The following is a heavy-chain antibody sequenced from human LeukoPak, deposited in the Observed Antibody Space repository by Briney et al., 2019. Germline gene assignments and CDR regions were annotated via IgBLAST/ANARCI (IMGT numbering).Heavy chain of an antibody. Sequence: SETLSLTCAVYGGSFSGYYWSWIRQPPGKGLEWIGEINHSGGTNYNPSLKSRVTISVDTSKNRFSLKLSSVTAADTAVYYCARDLGGGGIGYWGQGTLVTVSS. CDR1: GGSFSGYY. J-gene: IGHJ4*02. D-gene: IGHD2-21*01. V-gene: IGHV4-34*01. CDR2: INHSGGT. CDR3: ARDLGGGGIGY.